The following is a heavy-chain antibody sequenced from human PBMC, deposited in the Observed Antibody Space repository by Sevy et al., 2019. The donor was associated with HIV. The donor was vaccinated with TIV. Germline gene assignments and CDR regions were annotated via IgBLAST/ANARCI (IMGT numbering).Heavy chain of an antibody. J-gene: IGHJ3*02. CDR3: ARACAAAGGKSGPIDAFDI. CDR1: GFTFSTYD. Sequence: GGSLRLSCVASGFTFSTYDMHWVRQVTGKGLEWVSGIGTLTDTYYPDSVEGRFIISRENAKNSLYLQMNSLRAGDTAVYDCARACAAAGGKSGPIDAFDIWGQGTLVTVSS. CDR2: IGTLTDT. D-gene: IGHD6-13*01. V-gene: IGHV3-13*01.